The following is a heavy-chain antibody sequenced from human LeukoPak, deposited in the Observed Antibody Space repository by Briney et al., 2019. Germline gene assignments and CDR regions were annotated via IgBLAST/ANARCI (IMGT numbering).Heavy chain of an antibody. V-gene: IGHV4-59*08. J-gene: IGHJ6*02. CDR1: GGSISSYY. Sequence: PSETVSLNGSGYGGSISSYYWSWIGQPPGKGLEWIGHIYYSGSTNYNPSLKSRVTMSVEPFKPPFSLNMSSVTAADTAVYYCASRLVYTNIWYYGIDVWGQGTTVTVSS. CDR3: ASRLVYTNIWYYGIDV. CDR2: IYYSGST. D-gene: IGHD3-9*01.